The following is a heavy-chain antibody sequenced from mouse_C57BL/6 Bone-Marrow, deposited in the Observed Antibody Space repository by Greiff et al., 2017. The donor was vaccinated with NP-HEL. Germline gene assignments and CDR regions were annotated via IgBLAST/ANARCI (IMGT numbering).Heavy chain of an antibody. V-gene: IGHV1-55*01. CDR3: ARSDYSNYRFAY. Sequence: VQLQQPGAELVKPGASVKMSCKASGYTFTSYWITWVKQRPGQGLEWIGDIYPGSGSTNYNEKFKSKATLTVDTSSSTAYMQLSSLTSEDSAVYYCARSDYSNYRFAYWGQGTLVTVSA. D-gene: IGHD2-5*01. CDR2: IYPGSGST. J-gene: IGHJ3*01. CDR1: GYTFTSYW.